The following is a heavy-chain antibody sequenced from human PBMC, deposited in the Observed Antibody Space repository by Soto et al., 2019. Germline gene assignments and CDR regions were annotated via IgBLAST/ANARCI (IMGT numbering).Heavy chain of an antibody. V-gene: IGHV1-69*12. CDR1: GGTFNTYA. CDR2: IIPIFNRP. J-gene: IGHJ6*02. D-gene: IGHD1-1*01. CDR3: ARDKTGTNYYNGLDV. Sequence: QVQLVQSGAEVKKPGSSVKVSCKASGGTFNTYAISWVRQAPGQGLEWMGGIIPIFNRPNYAQRFQGRVTITADESTSTAYMELSSLRSVDTALYYCARDKTGTNYYNGLDVWGQGTTVTVSS.